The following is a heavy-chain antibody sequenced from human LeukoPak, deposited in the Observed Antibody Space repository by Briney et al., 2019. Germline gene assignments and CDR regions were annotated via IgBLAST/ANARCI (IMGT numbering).Heavy chain of an antibody. D-gene: IGHD6-13*01. CDR1: GGTFSSYA. J-gene: IGHJ4*02. CDR3: ARERGRGIAAARY. Sequence: SVKVSCKASGGTFSSYAISWVRQAPGQGLEWMGGIIPIFGTANYAQKFQGRVTITTDESTSTAYMELSSLRSEDMAVYYCARERGRGIAAARYWGQGTLVTVSS. CDR2: IIPIFGTA. V-gene: IGHV1-69*05.